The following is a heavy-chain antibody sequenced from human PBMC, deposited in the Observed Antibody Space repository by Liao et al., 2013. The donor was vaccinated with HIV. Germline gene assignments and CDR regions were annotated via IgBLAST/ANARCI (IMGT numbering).Heavy chain of an antibody. CDR1: GGSISSYY. CDR3: ARGPGDVVVPAAGYFDY. Sequence: QVQLQESGPGLVKPSETLSLTCTVSGGSISSYYWSWIRQPAGKGLEWIGRIYTSGSTNYNPSLKSRVTMSVDTSKNQFSLKLSSVTAADTAVYYCARGPGDVVVPAAGYFDYWGQGNPWSPSPQ. CDR2: IYTSGST. D-gene: IGHD2-2*01. J-gene: IGHJ4*02. V-gene: IGHV4-4*07.